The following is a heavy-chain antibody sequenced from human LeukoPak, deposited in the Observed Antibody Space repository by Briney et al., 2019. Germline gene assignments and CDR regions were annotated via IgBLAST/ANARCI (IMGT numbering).Heavy chain of an antibody. CDR3: ARDLDYYGSGSQGDY. Sequence: GGSLKLSCAASGFTFSSYWMSWVRQAPGKGLEWVANTKQDGSEKYYVDSVKGRFTISRDNAKNSLYLQMNSLRAEDTAVYYCARDLDYYGSGSQGDYWGQGTLVTVSS. CDR1: GFTFSSYW. D-gene: IGHD3-10*01. J-gene: IGHJ4*02. V-gene: IGHV3-7*03. CDR2: TKQDGSEK.